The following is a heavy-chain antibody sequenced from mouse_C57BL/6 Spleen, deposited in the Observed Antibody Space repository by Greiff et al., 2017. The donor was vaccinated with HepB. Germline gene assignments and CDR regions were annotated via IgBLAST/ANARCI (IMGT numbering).Heavy chain of an antibody. CDR3: AREDYGSSLYYFDY. D-gene: IGHD1-1*01. CDR1: GYTFTSYW. CDR2: IDPSDSET. Sequence: VQLQQPGAELVRPGSSVKLSCKASGYTFTSYWMHWVKQRPIQGLEWIGNIDPSDSETHYNQKFKDKATLTVDKSSSTAYMQLSSLTSEDSAVYYCAREDYGSSLYYFDYWGQGTTLTVSS. V-gene: IGHV1-52*01. J-gene: IGHJ2*01.